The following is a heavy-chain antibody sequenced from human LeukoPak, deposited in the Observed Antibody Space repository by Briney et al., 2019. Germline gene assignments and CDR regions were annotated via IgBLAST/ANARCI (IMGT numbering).Heavy chain of an antibody. CDR2: ISSSSLYI. Sequence: PGGSLRLSCAASGFTFSSYSMNWVRQAPGKGLEWVSSISSSSLYIYYADSVKGRFTISRDNAKNSLYLQMNSLRAEDTAVYYCARYCTFRTCSGTKFDSWGQGTLVTVSS. CDR3: ARYCTFRTCSGTKFDS. D-gene: IGHD1-1*01. V-gene: IGHV3-21*01. CDR1: GFTFSSYS. J-gene: IGHJ4*02.